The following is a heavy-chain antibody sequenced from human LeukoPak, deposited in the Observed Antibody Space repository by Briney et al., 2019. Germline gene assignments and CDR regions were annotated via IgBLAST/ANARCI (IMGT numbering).Heavy chain of an antibody. CDR3: ARTGDSTGYYVWLDP. J-gene: IGHJ5*02. CDR2: ISRSGSTI. D-gene: IGHD6-19*01. CDR1: GFIFSTYS. Sequence: GGSLRLSCAASGFIFSTYSMNWVRQAPGKGLEWVSYISRSGSTIYYADSVKGRFTISRDNAKNSLYLQLNSLRDEDTAVYYCARTGDSTGYYVWLDPWGQGTLVTVSS. V-gene: IGHV3-48*02.